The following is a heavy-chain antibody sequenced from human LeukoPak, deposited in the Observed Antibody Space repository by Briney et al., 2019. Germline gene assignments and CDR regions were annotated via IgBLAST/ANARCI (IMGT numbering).Heavy chain of an antibody. CDR2: ISSSSSYI. Sequence: GGSLRLSCAASGFTFSSYSMNWVRQAPGKGLEWVSSISSSSSYIYYADSVKGRFTISRDNAKNSLYLQMNSLRAEDKAVYYCARHNSRAFDPWGQGTLVTVSS. J-gene: IGHJ5*02. CDR1: GFTFSSYS. D-gene: IGHD2/OR15-2a*01. CDR3: ARHNSRAFDP. V-gene: IGHV3-21*01.